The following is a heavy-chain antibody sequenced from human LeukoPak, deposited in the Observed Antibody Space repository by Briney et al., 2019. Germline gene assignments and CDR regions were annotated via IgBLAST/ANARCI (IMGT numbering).Heavy chain of an antibody. CDR3: ARDDSTSDVYDFWSGYYYYYYYGMDV. CDR1: GFTFSDNY. V-gene: IGHV3-11*06. J-gene: IGHJ6*02. Sequence: GGSLRLSCAASGFTFSDNYMSWIRQAPGKGLEWISYISGSSTYTNYADSVKGRFTISRDNAKNSLYLQMNSLRAEDTAVYYCARDDSTSDVYDFWSGYYYYYYYGMDVWGQGTTVTVSS. D-gene: IGHD3-3*01. CDR2: ISGSSTYT.